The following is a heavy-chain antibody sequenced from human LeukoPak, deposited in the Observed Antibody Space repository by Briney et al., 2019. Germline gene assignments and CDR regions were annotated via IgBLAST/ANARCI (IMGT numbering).Heavy chain of an antibody. Sequence: ASVKVSCKASGYTFTGYYMHWVRQAPGQGLEWMGWINPNSGGTNYAQKFQGWVTMTRDTSISTAYMELSRLRSDDTAVYYCARSHYYGSGSYLPLLDYWGQGTLVTVSS. V-gene: IGHV1-2*04. J-gene: IGHJ4*02. CDR1: GYTFTGYY. CDR2: INPNSGGT. D-gene: IGHD3-10*01. CDR3: ARSHYYGSGSYLPLLDY.